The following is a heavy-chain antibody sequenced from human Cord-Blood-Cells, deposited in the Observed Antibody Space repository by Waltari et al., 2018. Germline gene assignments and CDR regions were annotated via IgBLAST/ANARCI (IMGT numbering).Heavy chain of an antibody. V-gene: IGHV3-7*01. D-gene: IGHD7-27*01. J-gene: IGHJ3*02. CDR1: GLPFSSYW. CDR2: IKQDGSEK. CDR3: ARELTGDAFDI. Sequence: EVQLVESGGGLVQPGGSLRLSCPASGLPFSSYWMSWVRQAPGKGLEWVANIKQDGSEKYYVDSVKGRFTISRDNAKNSLYLQMNSLRAEDTAVYYCARELTGDAFDIWGQGTMVTVSS.